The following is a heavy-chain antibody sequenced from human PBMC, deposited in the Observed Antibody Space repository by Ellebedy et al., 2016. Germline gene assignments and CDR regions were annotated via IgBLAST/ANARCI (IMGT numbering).Heavy chain of an antibody. CDR3: ARALMPLTGVDY. Sequence: GSLRLSXTVSGGSLSGSSSFWGWIRQPPGKGLEWIGSIYYSGSTSYNPSLKSRITISVDTSKSHFSLKLSSVTAADTAVYYCARALMPLTGVDYWGQGTLVTVSS. J-gene: IGHJ4*02. V-gene: IGHV4-39*07. D-gene: IGHD7-27*01. CDR2: IYYSGST. CDR1: GGSLSGSSSF.